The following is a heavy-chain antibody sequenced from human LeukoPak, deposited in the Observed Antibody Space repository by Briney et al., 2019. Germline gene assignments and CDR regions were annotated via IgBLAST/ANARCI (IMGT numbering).Heavy chain of an antibody. CDR3: ARDYYGDSCFDC. CDR2: INWNGGST. Sequence: GGSLRLSCAASGFTVNSNYMSWVRQAPGKGLEWVSGINWNGGSTGYADSVKGRFTISRDNAKNSLYLQMNSLRAEDTALYCCARDYYGDSCFDCWGQGTLVTVSS. D-gene: IGHD4-17*01. V-gene: IGHV3-20*04. J-gene: IGHJ4*02. CDR1: GFTVNSNY.